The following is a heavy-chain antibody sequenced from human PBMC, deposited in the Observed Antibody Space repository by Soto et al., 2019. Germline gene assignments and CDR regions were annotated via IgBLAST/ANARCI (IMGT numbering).Heavy chain of an antibody. Sequence: PSETLSLTCTLSGDSISSSSYYWDCIHQPPGKGLEWIGSIYYSGSTYYNPSLKSRVTISVDTSKNQFSLKLSSVTAADAAVYYCARARSGDRRFDSWGQGALVTVS. V-gene: IGHV4-39*01. CDR1: GDSISSSSYY. CDR3: ARARSGDRRFDS. J-gene: IGHJ4*02. D-gene: IGHD2-21*02. CDR2: IYYSGST.